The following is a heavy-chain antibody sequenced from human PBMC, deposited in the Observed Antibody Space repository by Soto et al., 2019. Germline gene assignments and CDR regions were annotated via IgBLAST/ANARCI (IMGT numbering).Heavy chain of an antibody. CDR1: GFTFSNAW. Sequence: PRLSCATSGFTFSNAWMSWVRQAPGKGLEWVGRIKSKTDGGTTDYAAPVKGRFTISRDDSKNTLYLQMNSLKTEDTAVYYCTTDGRENYYYYGMDVWGQGTTVPVSS. V-gene: IGHV3-15*01. J-gene: IGHJ6*02. CDR2: IKSKTDGGTT. CDR3: TTDGRENYYYYGMDV.